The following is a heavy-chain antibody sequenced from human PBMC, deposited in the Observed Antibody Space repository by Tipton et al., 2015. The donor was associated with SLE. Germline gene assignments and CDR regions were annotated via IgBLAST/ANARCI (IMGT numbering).Heavy chain of an antibody. V-gene: IGHV4-34*01. D-gene: IGHD7-27*01. CDR2: INHGGST. J-gene: IGHJ4*02. Sequence: TLSLTCAVYGGSFSGYYWTWIRQPPGKGLEWIGEINHGGSTNYNPSLKSRVTISVDRSKNQFSLKLSSVTAADTAVYYCARYANWGQLHYFDYWGQGTLVTVSS. CDR1: GGSFSGYY. CDR3: ARYANWGQLHYFDY.